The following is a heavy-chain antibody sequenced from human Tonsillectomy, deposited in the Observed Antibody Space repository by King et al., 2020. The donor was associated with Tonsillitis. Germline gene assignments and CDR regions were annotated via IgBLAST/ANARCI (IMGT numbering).Heavy chain of an antibody. CDR3: ATWGSGSYDGDYYYYYGMDV. V-gene: IGHV4-59*01. D-gene: IGHD3-22*01. CDR1: GGSISSYY. CDR2: IYYSGST. J-gene: IGHJ6*02. Sequence: QLHESGPGLVKPSETLSLTCTVSGGSISSYYWSWIRQPPGKGLEWIGYIYYSGSTNYNPSLKSRVTISVDTSKNQFSLKLSSVTAADTAVYYCATWGSGSYDGDYYYYYGMDVWGQGTTVTVSS.